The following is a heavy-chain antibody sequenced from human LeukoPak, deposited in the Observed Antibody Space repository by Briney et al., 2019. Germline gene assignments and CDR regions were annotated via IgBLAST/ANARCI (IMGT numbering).Heavy chain of an antibody. CDR3: AIGVNPAARRFDL. CDR1: GGPSSGYY. J-gene: IGHJ5*02. CDR2: INHSGST. D-gene: IGHD6-13*01. Sequence: SETLSLTCAVYGGPSSGYYWSWIRQPPGKGLEWIGEINHSGSTNYNPSLKSRVTISVDTSKNQFSLKLSSVTAADTAVYYCAIGVNPAARRFDLWGQGTLVTVSS. V-gene: IGHV4-34*01.